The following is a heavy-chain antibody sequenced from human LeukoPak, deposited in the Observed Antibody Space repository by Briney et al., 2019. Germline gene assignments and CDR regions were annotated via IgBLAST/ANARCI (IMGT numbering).Heavy chain of an antibody. Sequence: GGSLRLSCVGSGFAFGVHAMSWVRQAPGKGPEWVATIGSGADLFYAESVKGRFTISRDNSKNTLYLQMNSLRAEDTAVYYCAKGASSWYEPCFDYWGQGTLVTVSS. CDR2: IGSGADL. CDR1: GFAFGVHA. V-gene: IGHV3-23*01. J-gene: IGHJ4*02. D-gene: IGHD6-13*01. CDR3: AKGASSWYEPCFDY.